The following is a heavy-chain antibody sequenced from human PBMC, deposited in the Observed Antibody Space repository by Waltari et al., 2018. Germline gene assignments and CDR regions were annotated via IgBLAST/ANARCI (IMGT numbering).Heavy chain of an antibody. CDR2: INAGNGNT. J-gene: IGHJ4*02. CDR3: ARGGPEMVQDFDY. CDR1: GYTFTSYA. D-gene: IGHD3-10*01. V-gene: IGHV1-3*01. Sequence: QVQLVQSGAEVKKPGASVKVSCKASGYTFTSYAMHWVRQAPGQRLEWMGWINAGNGNTKYSQKFQGRVTITRDTSASTAYMELSSLRSEDTAVYYCARGGPEMVQDFDYWGQGTLVTFSS.